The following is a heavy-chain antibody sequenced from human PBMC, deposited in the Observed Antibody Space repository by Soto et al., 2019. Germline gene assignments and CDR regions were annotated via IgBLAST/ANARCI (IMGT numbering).Heavy chain of an antibody. CDR1: VGPCSSNY. J-gene: IGHJ4*02. V-gene: IGHV4-34*01. D-gene: IGHD2-2*03. CDR3: ARGRRSGYCSSASCYMLDS. CDR2: INHSGSS. Sequence: SETLSLTSPVYVGPCSSNYWNWIRQPPGKGLEWIVEINHSGSSKYNPSLKSRITMSVDASKNQFSLKLSSVTAADTAVYYGARGRRSGYCSSASCYMLDSWGQGALVTVSS.